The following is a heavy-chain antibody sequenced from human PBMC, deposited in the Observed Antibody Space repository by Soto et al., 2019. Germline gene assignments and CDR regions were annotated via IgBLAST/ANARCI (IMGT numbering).Heavy chain of an antibody. J-gene: IGHJ4*02. Sequence: GGSLRLSCTASGFTFGYYAMSWVRQAPGKGLEWVGFIRSKAYGGTTEYAASVKGRFTISRDDSKSIAYLQMNSLKTEDTAVYYCTREGYDSRSFDYWGQGTLVTVSS. V-gene: IGHV3-49*04. CDR3: TREGYDSRSFDY. CDR1: GFTFGYYA. D-gene: IGHD3-22*01. CDR2: IRSKAYGGTT.